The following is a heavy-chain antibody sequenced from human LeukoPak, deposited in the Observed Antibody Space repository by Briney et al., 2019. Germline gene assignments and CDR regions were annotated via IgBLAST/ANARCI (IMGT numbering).Heavy chain of an antibody. D-gene: IGHD3-22*01. CDR2: IYHSGST. CDR3: ARGSPEYYYDSSGWYFDY. J-gene: IGHJ4*02. V-gene: IGHV4-38-2*02. CDR1: GYSISSGYY. Sequence: RASETLSLTCTVSGYSISSGYYWGWIRQPPGKGLEWIGSIYHSGSTYYNPSLKSRVTISVATSKNQFSLKLSSVTAADTAVYYCARGSPEYYYDSSGWYFDYWGQGTLVTVSS.